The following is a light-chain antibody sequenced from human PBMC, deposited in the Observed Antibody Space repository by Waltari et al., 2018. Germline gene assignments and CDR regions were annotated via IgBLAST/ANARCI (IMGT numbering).Light chain of an antibody. CDR1: SSDVGGYNY. J-gene: IGLJ2*01. Sequence: QSALTQPASVSGSPGQSITISCTGTSSDVGGYNYVSWYQQHPGKAPKLLIFDVPDRPSGVCSRFSGSKSGNTASLTISGLQAEDEADYYCSSYTSSSSFSISSSVLFGGGTKVTVL. V-gene: IGLV2-14*03. CDR3: SSYTSSSSFSISSSVL. CDR2: DVP.